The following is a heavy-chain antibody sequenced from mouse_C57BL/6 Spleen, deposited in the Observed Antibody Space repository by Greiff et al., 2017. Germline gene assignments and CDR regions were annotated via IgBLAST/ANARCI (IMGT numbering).Heavy chain of an antibody. CDR3: ARRGTDYAMVY. CDR1: GYTFTDYY. CDR2: INPNNGGT. Sequence: EVQLQQSGPELVKPGASVKISCKASGYTFTDYYMNWVKQSHGKSLEWIGDINPNNGGTSYNQKFKGKATLTVDKSSSTAYMELRSLTSEDSAVYYCARRGTDYAMVYWGQGTSVTVSS. D-gene: IGHD3-3*01. J-gene: IGHJ4*01. V-gene: IGHV1-26*01.